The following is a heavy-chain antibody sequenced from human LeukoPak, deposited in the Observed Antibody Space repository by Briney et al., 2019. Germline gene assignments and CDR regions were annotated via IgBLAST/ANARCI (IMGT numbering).Heavy chain of an antibody. D-gene: IGHD3-10*01. Sequence: ASVKVSCKASGYTFTSYGISWVRQAPGQGLEWMGCISAYNGNTNYAQKLQGRVTMTTDTSTSTAYMELRSLRSDDTAVYYCARDPPYYYGSGSYFRDAFDIWGQGKMVTVSS. J-gene: IGHJ3*02. CDR2: ISAYNGNT. CDR3: ARDPPYYYGSGSYFRDAFDI. CDR1: GYTFTSYG. V-gene: IGHV1-18*01.